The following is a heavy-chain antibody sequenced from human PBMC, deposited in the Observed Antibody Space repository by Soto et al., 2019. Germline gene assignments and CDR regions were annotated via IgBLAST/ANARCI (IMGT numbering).Heavy chain of an antibody. CDR2: ISSSSSTI. CDR3: ARHPERIAQIGWFDP. CDR1: GFTFSSYS. V-gene: IGHV3-48*01. Sequence: GGSLRLSCAASGFTFSSYSVNWVRQAPGKGLEWVSYISSSSSTIYYADSVKGRFTISRDNAKNSLYLQMNSLRAEDTAVYYCARHPERIAQIGWFDPWGQGTLVTVSS. D-gene: IGHD6-13*01. J-gene: IGHJ5*02.